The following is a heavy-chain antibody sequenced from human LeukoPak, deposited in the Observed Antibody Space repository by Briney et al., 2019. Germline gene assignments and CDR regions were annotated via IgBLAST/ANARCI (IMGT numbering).Heavy chain of an antibody. Sequence: GESLKISCKGSGYKFTSNWIGWVRQMPGKGLEWMGIIYPGDSDTRYSPSFEGQVTISADKSISTAYLQWSSLKASDTAVYFCARRREATGWADIFDYWGQGTLVTASS. CDR3: ARRREATGWADIFDY. CDR1: GYKFTSNW. V-gene: IGHV5-51*01. J-gene: IGHJ4*02. CDR2: IYPGDSDT. D-gene: IGHD1-1*01.